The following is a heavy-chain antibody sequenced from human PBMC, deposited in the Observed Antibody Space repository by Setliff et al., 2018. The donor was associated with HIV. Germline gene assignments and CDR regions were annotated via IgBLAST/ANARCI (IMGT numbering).Heavy chain of an antibody. CDR3: ASGMRWDTAMGDAFDI. V-gene: IGHV1-69*05. CDR2: IIPIFGTA. CDR1: GGTFSSYA. D-gene: IGHD5-18*01. J-gene: IGHJ3*02. Sequence: GASVKVSCKASGGTFSSYAISWVRQAPGQGLEWMGRIIPIFGTANYAQKFQGRVTMTTDTSTTTAYMELRSLKSDDTAIYFCASGMRWDTAMGDAFDIWGQGTMVTVSS.